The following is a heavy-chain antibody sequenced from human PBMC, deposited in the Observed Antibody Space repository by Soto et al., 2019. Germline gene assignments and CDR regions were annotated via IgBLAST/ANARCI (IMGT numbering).Heavy chain of an antibody. Sequence: QTTLKESGPTLVKPTQTLTLTCTVSGVSLSTSAVRVGWIRQPPGKALEWLAVIYWDDDKRYSPSLKSRLTITKDNSKNQVGLSMTTVDPADTATYYCASGIVVPGTDYYAMDVWGQGTAVAVSS. CDR3: ASGIVVPGTDYYAMDV. CDR1: GVSLSTSAVR. D-gene: IGHD6-19*01. CDR2: IYWDDDK. V-gene: IGHV2-5*02. J-gene: IGHJ6*02.